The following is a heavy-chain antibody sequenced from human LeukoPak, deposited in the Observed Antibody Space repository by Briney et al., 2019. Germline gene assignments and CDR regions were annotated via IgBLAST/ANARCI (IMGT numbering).Heavy chain of an antibody. D-gene: IGHD5-12*01. CDR2: IYDSGST. Sequence: SETLSLTGTVSGGSISSYYWSWIRQPPGKGLEGIGYIYDSGSTNYNPSLKSRVTISVDTSKNQFSLKLSSVTAADTAVYYCARGGSGYDSFYYYGMDVWGQGTSVTVSS. J-gene: IGHJ6*02. CDR1: GGSISSYY. V-gene: IGHV4-59*01. CDR3: ARGGSGYDSFYYYGMDV.